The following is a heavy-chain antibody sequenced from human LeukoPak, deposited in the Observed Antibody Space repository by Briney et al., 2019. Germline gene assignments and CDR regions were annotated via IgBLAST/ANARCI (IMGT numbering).Heavy chain of an antibody. Sequence: GGSLRLSCAASGFTFSSYAMSWVRQAPGKGLEWVSAISGSGGSTYYADSVKGRFTISRDNSKNTLYLQMNSLRAEDTAVYYCAKVGAVVPAAMHFDYWGQGTLVTVSS. CDR2: ISGSGGST. CDR3: AKVGAVVPAAMHFDY. D-gene: IGHD2-2*01. V-gene: IGHV3-23*01. J-gene: IGHJ4*02. CDR1: GFTFSSYA.